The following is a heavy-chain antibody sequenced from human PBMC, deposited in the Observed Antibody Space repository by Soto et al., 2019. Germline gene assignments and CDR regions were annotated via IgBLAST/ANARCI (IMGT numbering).Heavy chain of an antibody. CDR3: ARDPTVSYYFDY. V-gene: IGHV3-21*01. CDR2: ITIGGNYI. J-gene: IGHJ4*02. D-gene: IGHD4-4*01. Sequence: EVQLVESGGGLVTPGGSRRLSWEASGFTFSSYSRNWFGRAPGKGLEGVSSITIGGNYIYYADSVQGRFTISRDNAKNSLYLQMNSLRVEDTAVYYCARDPTVSYYFDYWGQGTLVTVSS. CDR1: GFTFSSYS.